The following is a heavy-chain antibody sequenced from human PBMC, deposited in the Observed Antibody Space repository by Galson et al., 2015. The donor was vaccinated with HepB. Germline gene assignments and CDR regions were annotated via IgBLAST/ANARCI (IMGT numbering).Heavy chain of an antibody. CDR1: GYTFSSSY. Sequence: SVKVSCKASGYTFSSSYLHWVRQAPGQGLEWMGPINPSDGYTSYAQNFQGRVTMTRDTSTSTVYVELSGLRSEDTAMYYCALSGSVAVEIITIRWGQGTLVTVSS. J-gene: IGHJ4*02. V-gene: IGHV1-46*01. CDR3: ALSGSVAVEIITIR. D-gene: IGHD5-24*01. CDR2: INPSDGYT.